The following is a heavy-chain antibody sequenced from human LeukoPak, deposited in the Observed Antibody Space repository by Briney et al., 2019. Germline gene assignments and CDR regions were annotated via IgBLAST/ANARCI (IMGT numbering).Heavy chain of an antibody. D-gene: IGHD3-10*01. J-gene: IGHJ4*02. V-gene: IGHV4-4*07. CDR2: IYASGST. CDR3: ARGHRLLWFGELSAFDY. Sequence: PSETLSLTCTVSGGSINSYYWSWIRQPAGKGLEWIGRIYASGSTNYNPSLKSRVTMSIDASKNQFSLKLSSVAAADTAVYYCARGHRLLWFGELSAFDYWGQGTLVTVSS. CDR1: GGSINSYY.